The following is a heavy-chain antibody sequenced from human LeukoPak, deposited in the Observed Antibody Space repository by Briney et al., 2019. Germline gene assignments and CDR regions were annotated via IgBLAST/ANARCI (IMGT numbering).Heavy chain of an antibody. CDR3: ARFPERYYFDY. J-gene: IGHJ4*02. Sequence: GGSLRLSCAASGFTFSSYGMHWVRQAPGKGLEWVANIKLDGSEKYYVDSVKGRFTISRDNAKNSLYLQMNSLRAEDTAVYYCARFPERYYFDYWGQGTLVTVSS. CDR1: GFTFSSYG. CDR2: IKLDGSEK. D-gene: IGHD3-9*01. V-gene: IGHV3-7*01.